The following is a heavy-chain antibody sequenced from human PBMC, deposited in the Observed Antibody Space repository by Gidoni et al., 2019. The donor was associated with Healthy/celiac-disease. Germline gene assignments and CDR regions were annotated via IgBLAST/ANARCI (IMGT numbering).Heavy chain of an antibody. J-gene: IGHJ6*03. CDR3: AKGGGDIVVVPASFIPYYYYYYRDV. V-gene: IGHV3-30*02. D-gene: IGHD2-2*01. CDR2: IRYDGSNK. CDR1: GFTFSSYG. Sequence: QVQLVESGGGVVQPGGSLRLSCAASGFTFSSYGLHWVRPAPGKGLEWVAFIRYDGSNKYYADSVKGRFTISRDNSKNTLYLQMNSLRAEDTAVYYCAKGGGDIVVVPASFIPYYYYYYRDVWGKGTTVTVSS.